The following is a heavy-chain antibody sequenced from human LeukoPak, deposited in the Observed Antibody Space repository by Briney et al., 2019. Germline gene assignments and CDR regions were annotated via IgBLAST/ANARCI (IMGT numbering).Heavy chain of an antibody. D-gene: IGHD3-22*01. V-gene: IGHV4-39*07. CDR2: IYYSGST. CDR1: GGSISSSSYY. CDR3: ARVVTYYYDSSGYY. Sequence: SETLSLTCTVSGGSISSSSYYWGWIRQPPGKGLEWIGSIYYSGSTYYNPSLKSRVTISVDTSKNQFSLKLSSVTAADTAVYYCARVVTYYYDSSGYYWGQGTLVNVSS. J-gene: IGHJ4*02.